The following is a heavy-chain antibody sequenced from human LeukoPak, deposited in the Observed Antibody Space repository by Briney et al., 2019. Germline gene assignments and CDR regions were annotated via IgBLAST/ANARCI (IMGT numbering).Heavy chain of an antibody. CDR1: GYTFTGYY. Sequence: ASVKVSCKASGYTFTGYYMHWVRQAPGQGLEWMGRINPNSGGTDYAQKFQGRVTMTRDTSISTAYMELSRLRSDDTAVYYCARGTITMVRGVITRWGQGTLVTVSS. CDR2: INPNSGGT. V-gene: IGHV1-2*06. D-gene: IGHD3-10*01. CDR3: ARGTITMVRGVITR. J-gene: IGHJ4*02.